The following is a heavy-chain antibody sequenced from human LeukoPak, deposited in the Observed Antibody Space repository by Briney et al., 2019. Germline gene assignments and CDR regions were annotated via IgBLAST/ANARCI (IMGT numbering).Heavy chain of an antibody. V-gene: IGHV4-59*01. Sequence: SETLSLTCTVSGGSISSYYWSWIRQPPGKGLEWFGYIYYSGSTNYNPSLKSRVTISVDTSKNQFSLKLSSVTAADTAVYYCARDRGYFDLWGRGTLVTVSS. D-gene: IGHD3-10*01. CDR3: ARDRGYFDL. CDR2: IYYSGST. CDR1: GGSISSYY. J-gene: IGHJ2*01.